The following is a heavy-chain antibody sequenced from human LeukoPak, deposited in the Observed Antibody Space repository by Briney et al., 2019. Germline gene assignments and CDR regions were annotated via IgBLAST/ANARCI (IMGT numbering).Heavy chain of an antibody. J-gene: IGHJ5*02. V-gene: IGHV1-2*06. CDR2: INPNSGGT. CDR3: ARGYCSGGTCYLVENWLDP. Sequence: ASVKVSCKASGYTLTAYYIYWVRQAPGQGLEWMGRINPNSGGTDYAQNFQGRATMTRDTSISTAYMGLSRLRSDDTAVYYCARGYCSGGTCYLVENWLDPWGQGTLVTVSS. CDR1: GYTLTAYY. D-gene: IGHD2-15*01.